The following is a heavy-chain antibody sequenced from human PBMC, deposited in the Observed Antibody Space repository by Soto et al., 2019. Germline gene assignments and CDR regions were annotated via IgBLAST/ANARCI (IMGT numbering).Heavy chain of an antibody. CDR3: ARDAYYDFWSGSKRWFDT. CDR2: ISAYNGNT. J-gene: IGHJ5*02. D-gene: IGHD3-3*01. V-gene: IGHV1-18*01. Sequence: ASVKVSCKASGYTFTSYGISWVRQAPGQGLEWMGWISAYNGNTNYAQKLQGRVTMTTDTSTSTAYMELRSLRSDDTAVYYCARDAYYDFWSGSKRWFDTWGQGTLVTVSS. CDR1: GYTFTSYG.